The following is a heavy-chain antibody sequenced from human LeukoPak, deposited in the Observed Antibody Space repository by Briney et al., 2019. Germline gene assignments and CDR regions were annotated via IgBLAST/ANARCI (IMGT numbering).Heavy chain of an antibody. CDR3: ARSYDSSGYYQYYFDY. V-gene: IGHV5-51*01. CDR1: GYSFTSYW. CDR2: IYPGDSDT. J-gene: IGHJ4*02. Sequence: GESLKISCKGSGYSFTSYWIGWVRQMPGKGLEWMGIIYPGDSDTRYSPSFQGRVTISADKSISTAYLQWSSLKASDTAMYYCARSYDSSGYYQYYFDYWGQGTLVTVSS. D-gene: IGHD3-22*01.